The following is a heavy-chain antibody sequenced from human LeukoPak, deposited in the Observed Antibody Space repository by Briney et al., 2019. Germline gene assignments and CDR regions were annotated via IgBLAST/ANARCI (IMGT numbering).Heavy chain of an antibody. V-gene: IGHV1-69*13. CDR3: ARGRMAGTYVFDS. J-gene: IGHJ4*02. D-gene: IGHD6-19*01. CDR1: GYTSTSYA. Sequence: SVKVSCKASGYTSTSYAFSWVRQAPGQGLEWMGGIIPIFGTANYAQKFQGRVTITADESTSTAYMELSSLRSEDTAVYYCARGRMAGTYVFDSWGQGTLVTVSS. CDR2: IIPIFGTA.